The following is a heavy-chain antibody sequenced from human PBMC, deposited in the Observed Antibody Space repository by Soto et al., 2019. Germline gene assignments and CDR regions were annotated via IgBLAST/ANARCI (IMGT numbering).Heavy chain of an antibody. CDR2: ISGSGGST. V-gene: IGHV3-23*01. D-gene: IGHD3-9*01. Sequence: GGSLRLSCAASGFPFSSYSMSWVRQAPGKGLEWVSAISGSGGSTYYAVSVKGRFTISRDNSKNTLYLQMNSLRAEDTAVYYFAKVASYYDILTGYYLHHFDYWGQGTLVTVSS. CDR1: GFPFSSYS. J-gene: IGHJ4*02. CDR3: AKVASYYDILTGYYLHHFDY.